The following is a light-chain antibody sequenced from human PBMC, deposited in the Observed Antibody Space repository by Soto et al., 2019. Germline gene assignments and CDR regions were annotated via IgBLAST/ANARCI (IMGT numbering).Light chain of an antibody. CDR3: GSWDSSLSAYV. CDR1: SSNIGGNS. V-gene: IGLV1-51*01. CDR2: DDN. J-gene: IGLJ1*01. Sequence: QSVLTQPPSVSAAPGQKVTISCSASSSNIGGNSVSWYQPLPGTAPKLLIYDDNKRPSGIPDRFSGSKSGTSATLGITGFQTGDEADYYCGSWDSSLSAYVFGTGTKVTVL.